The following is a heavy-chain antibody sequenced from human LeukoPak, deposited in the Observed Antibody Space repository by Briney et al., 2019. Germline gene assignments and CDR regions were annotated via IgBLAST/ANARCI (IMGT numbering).Heavy chain of an antibody. CDR2: VSNGGSSSI. CDR3: ARDKSNKGHDC. Sequence: GGSLRLSCAASGFTLSDYYMTWIRQAPGKGLEWVSYVSNGGSSSILYADSVKGRFTVFRDYAKNSLYLQMNSLRADDTGVYYCARDKSNKGHDCWGQGTLVTVS. J-gene: IGHJ4*02. CDR1: GFTLSDYY. V-gene: IGHV3-11*01.